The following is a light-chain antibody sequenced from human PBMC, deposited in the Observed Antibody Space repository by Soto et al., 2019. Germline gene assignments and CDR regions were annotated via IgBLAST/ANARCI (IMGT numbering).Light chain of an antibody. J-gene: IGKJ4*01. CDR3: QPANSFPLT. CDR2: SAS. Sequence: DIQVTQSPSSVSASVGDRVTITCRTSQDVSSWLAWYQQKPGKAPELLIYSASTLQTGVPSRFSGSGSGREFTLTISSLQPEDFATYYCQPANSFPLTFGGGTKVEIK. CDR1: QDVSSW. V-gene: IGKV1-12*01.